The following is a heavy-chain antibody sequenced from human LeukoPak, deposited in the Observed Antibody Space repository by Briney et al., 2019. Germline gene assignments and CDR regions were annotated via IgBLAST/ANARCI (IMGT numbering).Heavy chain of an antibody. CDR2: IYYSGST. V-gene: IGHV4-59*01. CDR1: GGSISSYY. CDR3: ARDTGYSSGYYYGMDV. D-gene: IGHD6-19*01. Sequence: SETLSLTCTVSGGSISSYYWSWIRQPPGKGLEWIGYIYYSGSTNYNPSLKSRVTISVDTSKNQFSLKLSSVTAADTAVYYRARDTGYSSGYYYGMDVWGQGTTVTVSS. J-gene: IGHJ6*02.